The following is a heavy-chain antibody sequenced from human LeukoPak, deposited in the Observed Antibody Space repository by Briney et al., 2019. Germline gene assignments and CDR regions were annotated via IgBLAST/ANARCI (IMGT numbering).Heavy chain of an antibody. D-gene: IGHD6-13*01. V-gene: IGHV3-48*02. CDR3: ARGRQQQLVL. J-gene: IGHJ4*02. CDR2: ISPSSSTI. CDR1: GFSFSIYS. Sequence: GGSLRLSCAASGFSFSIYSMNWVRQAPGKGLEWVSFISPSSSTIYYADSVKGRFTISRDDAKNPLYLQMNSLRDEDTAVYYCARGRQQQLVLWGQGTLVTVSS.